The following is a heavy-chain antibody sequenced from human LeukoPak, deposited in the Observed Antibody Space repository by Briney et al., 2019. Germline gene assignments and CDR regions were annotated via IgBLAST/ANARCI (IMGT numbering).Heavy chain of an antibody. Sequence: GGSLRLSCAASGFTFSDHYMDWVRQAPGKGLEWVGCTRNKANSYTTEYAASVKGRFTISRDDSKNSLYLQMNSLKTEDTAVYYCARSHSSSWYWWFDPWGQGTLVTVSS. D-gene: IGHD6-13*01. V-gene: IGHV3-72*01. CDR1: GFTFSDHY. CDR3: ARSHSSSWYWWFDP. CDR2: TRNKANSYTT. J-gene: IGHJ5*02.